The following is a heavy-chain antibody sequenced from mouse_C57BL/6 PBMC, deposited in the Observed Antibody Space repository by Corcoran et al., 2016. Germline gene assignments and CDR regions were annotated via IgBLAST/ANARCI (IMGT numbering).Heavy chain of an antibody. D-gene: IGHD2-2*01. CDR1: GYTFTDYY. Sequence: EVQLQQSGPELVKPGASVKISCKASGYTFTDYYMNWVKQSHGKSLEWIGDINPNNGGTSYNKKFKGKATLTVDQSSSTASMELRSLTSEDSAGDYYAPLYGYDVGAMDYWGQGTSVTVSS. CDR3: APLYGYDVGAMDY. V-gene: IGHV1-26*01. CDR2: INPNNGGT. J-gene: IGHJ4*01.